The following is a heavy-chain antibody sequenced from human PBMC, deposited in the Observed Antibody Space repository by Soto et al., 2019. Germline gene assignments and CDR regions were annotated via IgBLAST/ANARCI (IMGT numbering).Heavy chain of an antibody. Sequence: EVQLVESGGGLVRPGGSLILSCAASGFTFNIYTMNWVRQAPGKGLEWVSSISSSGNYIYYADSVKGRFTVSRDNAENSLYLLIDSPRADDTAVYYCARLKPLRIIAGDYNGMDVWGQGTTVTVSS. CDR2: ISSSGNYI. CDR3: ARLKPLRIIAGDYNGMDV. V-gene: IGHV3-21*01. J-gene: IGHJ6*02. CDR1: GFTFNIYT. D-gene: IGHD3-16*01.